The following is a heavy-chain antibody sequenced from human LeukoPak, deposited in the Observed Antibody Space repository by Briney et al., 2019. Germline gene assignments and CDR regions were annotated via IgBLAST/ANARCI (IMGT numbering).Heavy chain of an antibody. Sequence: SVKVSCKVSGGTFSSYAISWVRQAPGQGLEWMGGIIPIFGTANYAQKFQGRVTITADESTSTAYMELSSLRSEDTAVYYCARDGISRSIAARRYYFYYYYMVVWGKCTTVTVSS. V-gene: IGHV1-69*13. D-gene: IGHD6-6*01. CDR1: GGTFSSYA. CDR2: IIPIFGTA. J-gene: IGHJ6*03. CDR3: ARDGISRSIAARRYYFYYYYMVV.